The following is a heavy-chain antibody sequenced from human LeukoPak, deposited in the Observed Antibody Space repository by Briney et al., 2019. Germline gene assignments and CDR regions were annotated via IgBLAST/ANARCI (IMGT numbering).Heavy chain of an antibody. V-gene: IGHV4-34*01. J-gene: IGHJ6*03. CDR3: ARVGWGIYYYMDV. CDR1: GGSFSDYW. Sequence: PSETLSLTCAVYGGSFSDYWWTWIRQSPGKGLEWIGEVNHSGRTNYNPSLKSRVSISVDRSKNQFSLKLSSVTAADTAVYYCARVGWGIYYYMDVWGKGTTVTVSS. CDR2: VNHSGRT. D-gene: IGHD2-8*02.